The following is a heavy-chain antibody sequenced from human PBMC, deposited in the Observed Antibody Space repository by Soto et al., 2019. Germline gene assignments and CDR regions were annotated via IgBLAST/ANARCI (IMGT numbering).Heavy chain of an antibody. CDR2: ISYDGSIT. Sequence: QVQLVESGGGVVQPGGSLRLSCAASGLTFINYNMHWVRQAPGKGLEWVAVISYDGSITKYADSVKGRFTISRDNSKNTLFLQMNGLRAEDTAMYYCARDPESRRGPTYGSGYWGQGNLVIVSS. CDR1: GLTFINYN. CDR3: ARDPESRRGPTYGSGY. J-gene: IGHJ4*01. D-gene: IGHD3-10*01. V-gene: IGHV3-30*04.